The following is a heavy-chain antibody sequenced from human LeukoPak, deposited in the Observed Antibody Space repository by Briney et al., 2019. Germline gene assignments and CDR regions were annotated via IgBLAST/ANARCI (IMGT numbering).Heavy chain of an antibody. CDR1: GLTFRKAW. J-gene: IGHJ5*02. Sequence: GGSLRLSCAVSGLTFRKAWLSWVRQAPGKGLEWVARIKSEVDGGTTDYAAPVSGRFTISRDDSKNTLYLQMNSLKTEDTAVYYCTTDRYFDPWGQGTLVTVSS. D-gene: IGHD1-14*01. CDR2: IKSEVDGGTT. V-gene: IGHV3-15*01. CDR3: TTDRYFDP.